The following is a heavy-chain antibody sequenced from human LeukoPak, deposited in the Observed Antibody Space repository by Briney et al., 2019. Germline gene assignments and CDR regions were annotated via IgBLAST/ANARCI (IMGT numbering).Heavy chain of an antibody. V-gene: IGHV3-48*03. Sequence: GGSLRLSCAASGFTFSSYEMNWVCQAPGKGLEWVSYISSSGSTIYYADSVKGRFTISRDNAKNSLYLQMNSLRAEDTAVYYCAREVLRFLEWLSPNYYYYGMDVWGQGTTVTVSS. CDR2: ISSSGSTI. CDR3: AREVLRFLEWLSPNYYYYGMDV. CDR1: GFTFSSYE. D-gene: IGHD3-3*01. J-gene: IGHJ6*02.